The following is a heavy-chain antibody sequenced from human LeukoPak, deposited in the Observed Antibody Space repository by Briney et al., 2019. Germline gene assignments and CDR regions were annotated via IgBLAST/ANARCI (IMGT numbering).Heavy chain of an antibody. V-gene: IGHV3-30*02. J-gene: IGHJ4*02. D-gene: IGHD5-24*01. CDR3: ARVTIWLQLNDY. CDR1: GFTFSIYG. CDR2: IRYDGSHK. Sequence: PGGSLRLSCAASGFTFSIYGMHWVRLAPGKGLEWVAFIRYDGSHKYYADSVKGRFTISRDNSKNTLYLEMNSLRAEDTAVYYCARVTIWLQLNDYWGQGTLVTVSS.